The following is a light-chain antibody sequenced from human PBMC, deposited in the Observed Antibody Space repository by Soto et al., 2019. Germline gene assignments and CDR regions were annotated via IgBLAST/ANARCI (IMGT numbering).Light chain of an antibody. CDR2: ANT. J-gene: IGLJ1*01. CDR1: SSNIGAGFD. CDR3: QSYDSSLSPYV. V-gene: IGLV1-40*01. Sequence: QSVLTQPPSVSGAPGQRVTISCTGSSSNIGAGFDVHWYQQLPGTAPRLLIYANTHRPSGVPDRLSGSKSGTSAALAITGLQADDDADYYCQSYDSSLSPYVFGTGTKLTVL.